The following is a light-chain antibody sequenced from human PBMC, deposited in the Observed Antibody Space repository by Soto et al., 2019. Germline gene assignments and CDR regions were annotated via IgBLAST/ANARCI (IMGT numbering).Light chain of an antibody. CDR2: EVH. J-gene: IGLJ1*01. CDR1: SSDVGGYNY. Sequence: QSALTQPPSASGSLGQSVTFSCTGTSSDVGGYNYVSWYQQHPGKAPKLIVYEVHKRPSGVPDRFSGSKSGTSASLAISGLQSEDEADYYCAAWDDSLNGYVFGTGTKLTVL. CDR3: AAWDDSLNGYV. V-gene: IGLV2-8*01.